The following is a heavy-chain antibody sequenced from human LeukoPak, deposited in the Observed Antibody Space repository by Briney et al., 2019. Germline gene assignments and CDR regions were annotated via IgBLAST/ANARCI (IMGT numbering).Heavy chain of an antibody. CDR2: IYTSGST. Sequence: SETLSLTCTVSGGSISSYYWSWIRQPAGKGLEWIGRIYTSGSTNYNPSPKSRVTMSVDTSKNQISLKLSSVTAADTAVYYCAREIGDYYDSSGYRTYYFDYWGQGTPVTVSS. CDR3: AREIGDYYDSSGYRTYYFDY. V-gene: IGHV4-4*07. CDR1: GGSISSYY. J-gene: IGHJ4*02. D-gene: IGHD3-22*01.